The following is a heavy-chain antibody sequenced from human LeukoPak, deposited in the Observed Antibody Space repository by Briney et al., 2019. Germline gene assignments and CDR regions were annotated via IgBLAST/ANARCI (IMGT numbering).Heavy chain of an antibody. J-gene: IGHJ4*02. CDR2: ISSSGSTI. Sequence: GGSLRLSCAASGFTFNTFNMNWVRQAPGKGLEWVSYISSSGSTIYYADSVKGRFTISRDNAKNSLYLQMNSLRAEDTAVYYCARVRSSSFDYWGQGTLVTVSS. D-gene: IGHD6-6*01. CDR1: GFTFNTFN. CDR3: ARVRSSSFDY. V-gene: IGHV3-48*04.